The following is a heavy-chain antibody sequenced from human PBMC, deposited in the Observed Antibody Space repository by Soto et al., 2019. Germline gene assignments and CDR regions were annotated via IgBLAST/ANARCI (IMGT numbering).Heavy chain of an antibody. D-gene: IGHD5-12*01. CDR2: ISGSGSTI. CDR1: GFTFSTYS. V-gene: IGHV3-48*01. J-gene: IGHJ4*02. Sequence: EVQLVESGGGLVQPGGSLRLSCAASGFTFSTYSLNWVRQAPGKGLEWVSYISGSGSTIYYADSVKGRFTISRDNANNSLYLQVTSLRAEDTAVYYCARDLYGGYDFDYWGQGTLVTVSS. CDR3: ARDLYGGYDFDY.